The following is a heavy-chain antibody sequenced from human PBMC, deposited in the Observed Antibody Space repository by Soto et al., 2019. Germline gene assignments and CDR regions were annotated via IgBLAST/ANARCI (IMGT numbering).Heavy chain of an antibody. V-gene: IGHV4-34*01. CDR2: INHSGST. D-gene: IGHD2-8*02. CDR1: GGSISSYY. Sequence: PSETLSLTCTVSGGSISSYYWSWIRQPPGTGLEWIGEINHSGSTNYNPSLKSRVTISVDTSKNQFSLKLTSVTAADTAVYYGAREKITGPFDYWGQGTLVTVSS. CDR3: AREKITGPFDY. J-gene: IGHJ4*02.